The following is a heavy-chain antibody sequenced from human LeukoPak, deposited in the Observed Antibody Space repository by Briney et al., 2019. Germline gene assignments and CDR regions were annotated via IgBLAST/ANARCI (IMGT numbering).Heavy chain of an antibody. CDR1: GFTFSSYA. V-gene: IGHV3-23*01. CDR2: ISDSGDYT. CDR3: AKDTSIGKYCTSGVCSPFDY. J-gene: IGHJ4*02. D-gene: IGHD2-8*01. Sequence: GGSLRLSCAGSGFTFSSYAMSWARQAPGKGLEWVSAISDSGDYTYYADSVKGRFTISRDNSKNTLYLHVNSLRAEDTAVYYCAKDTSIGKYCTSGVCSPFDYWGQGTLVTVSS.